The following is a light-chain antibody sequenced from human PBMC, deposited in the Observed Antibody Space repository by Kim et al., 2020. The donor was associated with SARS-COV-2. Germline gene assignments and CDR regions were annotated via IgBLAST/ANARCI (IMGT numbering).Light chain of an antibody. V-gene: IGLV1-40*01. CDR3: QSYDNSLGDSV. CDR2: GSS. J-gene: IGLJ2*01. Sequence: QSVLTQPPSVSGAPGQRVTISGTGSISNIGARYDVHWYQQLPGTAPKLLIYGSSNRPSGVSDRFSGSRSGTSASLAITGLQAEDEADYYCQSYDNSLGDSVFGGGAQLTVL. CDR1: ISNIGARYD.